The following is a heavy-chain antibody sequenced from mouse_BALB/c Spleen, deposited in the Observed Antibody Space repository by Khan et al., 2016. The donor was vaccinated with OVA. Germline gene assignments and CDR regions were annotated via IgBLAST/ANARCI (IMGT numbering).Heavy chain of an antibody. CDR2: INPHIGET. D-gene: IGHD1-1*01. J-gene: IGHJ2*01. CDR3: ARKNGNGFDY. Sequence: EVELVESGPELVKPGASVKISCKASGYSFTGYFMNWVMQSHGKSLEWIGRINPHIGETLYNQKFKGKATLTVDESSRTAHMELRSLASEDSAVYYCARKNGNGFDYWGQGTTLTVSS. V-gene: IGHV1-20*02. CDR1: GYSFTGYF.